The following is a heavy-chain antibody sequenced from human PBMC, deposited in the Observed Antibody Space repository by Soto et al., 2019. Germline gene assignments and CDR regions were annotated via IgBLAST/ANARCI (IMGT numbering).Heavy chain of an antibody. CDR3: ARISGSYPRGFDS. V-gene: IGHV2-70*13. CDR2: IDWSDDV. CDR1: GFSLSTSGMS. D-gene: IGHD1-26*01. Sequence: GPTLVNPTQTLTLTCVFSGFSLSTSGMSVSWIRQPPGKALEWLALIDWSDDVYYNTSLKTRLSMSKDTSKNLVVLIMTNLDPSDTATYYCARISGSYPRGFDSWGRRTLVTVSS. J-gene: IGHJ4*02.